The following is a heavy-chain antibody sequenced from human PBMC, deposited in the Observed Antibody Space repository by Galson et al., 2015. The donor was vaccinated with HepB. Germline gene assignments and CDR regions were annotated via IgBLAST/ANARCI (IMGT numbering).Heavy chain of an antibody. J-gene: IGHJ4*02. Sequence: SLRLSCAASGFSFSDDYMDWVRQTPGRGLQWVGRCRNKANSNTTDYAASGRGRSTISRDESKNLLYLHINSLTIDDTAVYYCVRVRGGGMLDYWGQGTLVTVSS. CDR1: GFSFSDDY. CDR3: VRVRGGGMLDY. D-gene: IGHD4-23*01. CDR2: CRNKANSNTT. V-gene: IGHV3-72*01.